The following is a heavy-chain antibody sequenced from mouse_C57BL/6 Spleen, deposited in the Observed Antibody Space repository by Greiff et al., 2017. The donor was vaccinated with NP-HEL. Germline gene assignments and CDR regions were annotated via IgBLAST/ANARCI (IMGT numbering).Heavy chain of an antibody. V-gene: IGHV5-4*01. J-gene: IGHJ4*01. Sequence: EVQLVESGGGLVKPGGSLKLSCAASGFTFSSYAMSWVRQTPEKRLEWVATISDGGSYTYYPDNVKGRFTISRDNAKNNLYLQMSHLKSEDTAMYYCARDYYYGISYSYYYAMDYWGQGTSVTVSS. CDR2: ISDGGSYT. CDR1: GFTFSSYA. CDR3: ARDYYYGISYSYYYAMDY. D-gene: IGHD1-1*01.